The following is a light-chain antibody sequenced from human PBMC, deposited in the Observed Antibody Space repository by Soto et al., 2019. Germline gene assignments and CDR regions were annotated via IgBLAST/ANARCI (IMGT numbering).Light chain of an antibody. V-gene: IGKV3-20*01. CDR3: QQYGSSPPFT. Sequence: EIVLTQSPGTLSLSPGERATLSCRASQSVSSSYLACYQQKPGQAPSLLIYGASSRATGIPDRFSGSGSGTDFTLTISRLEPEDFAVYYCQQYGSSPPFTFGPGTKVDIK. J-gene: IGKJ3*01. CDR2: GAS. CDR1: QSVSSSY.